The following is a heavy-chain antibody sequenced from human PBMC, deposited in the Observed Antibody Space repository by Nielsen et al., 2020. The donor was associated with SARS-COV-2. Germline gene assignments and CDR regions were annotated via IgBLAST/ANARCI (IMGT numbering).Heavy chain of an antibody. CDR2: ISYDGSNK. V-gene: IGHV3-30*03. CDR1: GFTFSSYG. CDR3: AYLGPSVVTPDVGRFDP. Sequence: GGSLRLSCAASGFTFSSYGMHWVRQAPGKGLEWVAVISYDGSNKYYADSVRGRFTISRDNAKNSLYLQMNSLRDEDTAVYYCAYLGPSVVTPDVGRFDPWGQGTLVTVSS. D-gene: IGHD4-23*01. J-gene: IGHJ5*02.